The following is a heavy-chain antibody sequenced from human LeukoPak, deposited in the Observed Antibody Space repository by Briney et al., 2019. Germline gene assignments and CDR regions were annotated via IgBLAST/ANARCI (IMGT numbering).Heavy chain of an antibody. CDR2: IYYSGST. D-gene: IGHD1-26*01. CDR1: GGSISSYY. J-gene: IGHJ3*02. V-gene: IGHV4-59*08. CDR3: ARHRWELNAFDI. Sequence: SETLSLTCTVSGGSISSYYWSWIRQPPGKGLEWIGYIYYSGSTNYNPSLKSRVTISVDTSKNQFSLILSSVTAADTAVYYCARHRWELNAFDIWGQGTMVTVSS.